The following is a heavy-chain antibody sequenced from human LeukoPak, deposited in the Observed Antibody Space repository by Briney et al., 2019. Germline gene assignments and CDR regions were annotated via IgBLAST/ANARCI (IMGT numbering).Heavy chain of an antibody. D-gene: IGHD6-19*01. V-gene: IGHV3-23*01. CDR3: AKSGIAVAGTGDFDY. Sequence: PGGSLRLSCAASGFTFSSYGMSWVRQAPGKGLEWVSAISGSGGSAYYADSVKGRFTISRDNSKNTLYLQMNSLRAEDTAVYYCAKSGIAVAGTGDFDYWGQGTLVTVSS. CDR2: ISGSGGSA. CDR1: GFTFSSYG. J-gene: IGHJ4*02.